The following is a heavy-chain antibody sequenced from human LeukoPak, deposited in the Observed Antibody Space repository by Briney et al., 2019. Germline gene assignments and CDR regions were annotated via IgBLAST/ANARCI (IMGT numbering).Heavy chain of an antibody. CDR2: VNPKTGGT. CDR1: GYSFTGYH. Sequence: ASVKVSCKAFGYSFTGYHLHWVRQAPRQGLEWMGWVNPKTGGTNYARNFQGRVTMTRDTSINTVNMELSRLTSDDTAVYYCAREFSSKLEWLAYVTGDDAFDVWGQGTMITVS. CDR3: AREFSSKLEWLAYVTGDDAFDV. J-gene: IGHJ3*01. D-gene: IGHD3-3*01. V-gene: IGHV1-2*02.